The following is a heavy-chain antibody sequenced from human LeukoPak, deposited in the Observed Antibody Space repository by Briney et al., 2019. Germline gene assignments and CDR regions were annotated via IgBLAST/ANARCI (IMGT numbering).Heavy chain of an antibody. Sequence: ASVKVSCKASGYTFTSYGISWVRQAPGQGLEWMGGIIPIFGTANYAQKFQGRVTITTDESTSTAYMELSSLRSEDTAVYYCARDCSGVVTNDDAFDIWGQGTMVTVSS. CDR2: IIPIFGTA. CDR3: ARDCSGVVTNDDAFDI. J-gene: IGHJ3*02. CDR1: GYTFTSYG. D-gene: IGHD3-3*01. V-gene: IGHV1-69*05.